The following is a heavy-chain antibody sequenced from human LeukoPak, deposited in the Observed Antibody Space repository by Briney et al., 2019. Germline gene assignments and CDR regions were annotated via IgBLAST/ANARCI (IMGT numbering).Heavy chain of an antibody. CDR1: GFPFRTYA. CDR3: ARDRTGRDWFDT. D-gene: IGHD1-1*01. J-gene: IGHJ5*02. CDR2: ISSNGGTT. V-gene: IGHV3-64*01. Sequence: GGSLRLSCAASGFPFRTYAMHWVRQAPGKGLEHDSAISSNGGTTSYANSVKGRFTISRDNSKNTLYLQMGSLRPEDMAVYYCARDRTGRDWFDTWGQGTLVTVSS.